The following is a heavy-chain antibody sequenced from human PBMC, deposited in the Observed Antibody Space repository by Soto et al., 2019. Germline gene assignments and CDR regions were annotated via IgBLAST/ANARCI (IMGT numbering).Heavy chain of an antibody. D-gene: IGHD2-21*01. J-gene: IGHJ6*02. Sequence: DVQLAESGGGLVQPGGSLRLSCVASGQTFNRYWMSWVRQAPGKGLEWVANIKQDGSEEYYVDSVKGRFTISRDNAKQSLYLQMNRLRAEETAMYYCVRTHCDSWSFVFYGMDVWGQGNTVIVSS. CDR1: GQTFNRYW. CDR2: IKQDGSEE. V-gene: IGHV3-7*03. CDR3: VRTHCDSWSFVFYGMDV.